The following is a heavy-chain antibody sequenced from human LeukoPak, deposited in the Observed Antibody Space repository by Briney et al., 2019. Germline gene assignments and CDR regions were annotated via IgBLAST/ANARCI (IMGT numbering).Heavy chain of an antibody. D-gene: IGHD6-13*01. V-gene: IGHV4-4*07. CDR2: IYSSGST. CDR3: AKGGSSWYNWFDP. CDR1: GGSISSYY. J-gene: IGHJ5*02. Sequence: KPSETLSLTCTVSGGSISSYYWSWIRQSAGKGLEWIGRIYSSGSTNYNPSLKSRVTMSIDTSKNQFSLNLSSVTAADTAMYYCAKGGSSWYNWFDPWGQGTLLTVSS.